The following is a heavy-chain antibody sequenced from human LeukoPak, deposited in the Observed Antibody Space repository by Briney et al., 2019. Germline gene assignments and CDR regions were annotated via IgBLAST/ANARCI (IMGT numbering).Heavy chain of an antibody. Sequence: ASVTVSCKASGYTFTSYAMHWVRQAPGQRLEWMGWINAGNGNTKYSQKFQGRVTITRDTSASTAYMELSSLRSEDTAVYYCARRKMMGATEFDYWGQGTLVTVSS. V-gene: IGHV1-3*01. CDR3: ARRKMMGATEFDY. CDR2: INAGNGNT. D-gene: IGHD1-26*01. CDR1: GYTFTSYA. J-gene: IGHJ4*02.